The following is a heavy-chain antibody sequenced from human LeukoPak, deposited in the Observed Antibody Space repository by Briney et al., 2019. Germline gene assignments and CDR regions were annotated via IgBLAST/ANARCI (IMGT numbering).Heavy chain of an antibody. D-gene: IGHD3-10*01. CDR3: ARGGHYYGSGIPSDY. Sequence: GASVKVSCKASGYTFTSYGINWVRQAPGQGLEWMGWIGAYNGNTNYAQKVQGRVTMTTDTSTSTAYMELRSLRSDDTAVYYCARGGHYYGSGIPSDYWGQGTLVTVSS. CDR2: IGAYNGNT. V-gene: IGHV1-18*01. CDR1: GYTFTSYG. J-gene: IGHJ4*02.